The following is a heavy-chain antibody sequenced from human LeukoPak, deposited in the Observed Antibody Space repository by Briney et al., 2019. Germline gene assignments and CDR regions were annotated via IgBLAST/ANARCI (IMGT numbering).Heavy chain of an antibody. CDR3: ARDEQGGLVTTAGENWFDP. D-gene: IGHD3/OR15-3a*01. Sequence: PGGSLRLSCAASGFTFSSYSMNWVRQAPGKGLEWVSSISSSSSYIYYADSVKGRFTISRDNAKNSLYLQMNSLRAEDTAVYYCARDEQGGLVTTAGENWFDPWGQGTLVTVSS. J-gene: IGHJ5*02. CDR2: ISSSSSYI. V-gene: IGHV3-21*01. CDR1: GFTFSSYS.